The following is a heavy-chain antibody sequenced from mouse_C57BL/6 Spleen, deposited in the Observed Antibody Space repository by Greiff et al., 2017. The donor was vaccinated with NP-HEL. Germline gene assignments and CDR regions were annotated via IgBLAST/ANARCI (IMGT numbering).Heavy chain of an antibody. Sequence: DVQLVESEGGLVQPGSSMKLSCTASGFTFSDYYMAWVRQVPEKGLEWVANINYDGSSTYYLDSLKSRFIISRDNAKNILYLQMSSLKSEYTATYYCARDADGYYFDYWGEDATLTVSS. V-gene: IGHV5-16*01. CDR3: ARDADGYYFDY. CDR1: GFTFSDYY. D-gene: IGHD1-1*01. CDR2: INYDGSST. J-gene: IGHJ2*01.